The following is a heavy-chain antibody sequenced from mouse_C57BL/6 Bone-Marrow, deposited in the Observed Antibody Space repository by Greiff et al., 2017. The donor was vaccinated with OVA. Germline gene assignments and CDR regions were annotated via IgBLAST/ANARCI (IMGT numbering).Heavy chain of an antibody. CDR2: ISDGGSYT. D-gene: IGHD1-1*01. CDR1: GFTFSSYA. J-gene: IGHJ2*01. V-gene: IGHV5-4*01. CDR3: AREATVVHFDD. Sequence: EVKLVESGGGLVKPGGSLKLSCAASGFTFSSYAMSWVRQTPEKRLEWVATISDGGSYTYYPDNVKGRFTISRDNATNNLYLQMSHLKSEDTAMDYCAREATVVHFDDWGQGTTLTVSS.